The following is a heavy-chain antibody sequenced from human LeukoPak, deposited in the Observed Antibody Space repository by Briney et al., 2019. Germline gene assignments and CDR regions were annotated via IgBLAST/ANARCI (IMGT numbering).Heavy chain of an antibody. D-gene: IGHD2-15*01. CDR1: GGSISSSSYY. V-gene: IGHV4-39*07. J-gene: IGHJ4*02. CDR3: ARDTRTAQGFDY. Sequence: SETLSLTCTVSGGSISSSSYYWGWIRQPPGKGLEWTGSIFQSGHTYYSPSLKSRVTISVGTSNNRFSLSLSAVTAADTAIYYCARDTRTAQGFDYWGQGILVTVSS. CDR2: IFQSGHT.